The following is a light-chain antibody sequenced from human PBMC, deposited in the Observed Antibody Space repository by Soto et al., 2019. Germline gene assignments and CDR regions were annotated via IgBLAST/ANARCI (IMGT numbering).Light chain of an antibody. CDR2: EVN. J-gene: IGLJ1*01. CDR3: CSYAGSGTDNYV. Sequence: QSALTQPASVSGSPGQSITISCTGTSSNVGSYKLVSWYQQHPGKAPKLMIFEVNKRPSGVSNRFSGSKSGNTASLTISGLQAEDEADYYCCSYAGSGTDNYVFGSGTKLTVL. V-gene: IGLV2-23*02. CDR1: SSNVGSYKL.